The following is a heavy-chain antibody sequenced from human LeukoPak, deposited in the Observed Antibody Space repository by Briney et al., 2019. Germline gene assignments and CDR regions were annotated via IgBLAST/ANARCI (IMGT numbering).Heavy chain of an antibody. J-gene: IGHJ4*02. D-gene: IGHD3-22*01. Sequence: GGSLRLSCAASGFTFSSYAMSWVRQAPGKGLEWVSSISGSGAYTFYTDSVKGRFTISRDNSKDTLYLQMNSLRVEDTAIYHCAKDRPNYYDSSGHYYRRNGDYWGQGTLVTISS. CDR2: ISGSGAYT. CDR3: AKDRPNYYDSSGHYYRRNGDY. V-gene: IGHV3-23*01. CDR1: GFTFSSYA.